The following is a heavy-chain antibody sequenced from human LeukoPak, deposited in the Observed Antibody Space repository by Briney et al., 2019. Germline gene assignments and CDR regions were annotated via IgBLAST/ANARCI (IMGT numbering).Heavy chain of an antibody. V-gene: IGHV3-23*01. CDR1: GFIFSSYA. CDR2: ISGSGGST. CDR3: AKDRNGRTGWFDP. Sequence: PGGSLRLSCAASGFIFSSYAMSWVRQAPGKGLEWVSTISGSGGSTYYADSVKGRFTISRDNSKNTLYLQMNSLRAEDTAVYYCAKDRNGRTGWFDPWGQGTLVTVSS. J-gene: IGHJ5*02. D-gene: IGHD1-1*01.